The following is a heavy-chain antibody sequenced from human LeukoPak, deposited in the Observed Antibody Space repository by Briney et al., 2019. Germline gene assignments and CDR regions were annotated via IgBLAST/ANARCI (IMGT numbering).Heavy chain of an antibody. D-gene: IGHD2-2*02. CDR1: GGSFSGYY. J-gene: IGHJ6*03. CDR3: ARVVGDCSSTSCYNMDV. Sequence: KPSETLSLTCAVYGGSFSGYYWSWIRQPPGKGLEWIGEINHSGSTNYNPSLKSRVTIPVDTSKNQFSLKLSSVTAADTAVYYCARVVGDCSSTSCYNMDVWGKGTTVTVSS. V-gene: IGHV4-34*01. CDR2: INHSGST.